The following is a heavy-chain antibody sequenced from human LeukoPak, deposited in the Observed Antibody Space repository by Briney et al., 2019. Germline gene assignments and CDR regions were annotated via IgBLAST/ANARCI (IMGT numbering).Heavy chain of an antibody. CDR3: ARSTMTASYYYMDV. CDR2: IKQDGSEK. J-gene: IGHJ6*03. Sequence: GGSLRLSCAASGFTFSSYWMSWVRQAPGKGLEWVANIKQDGSEKYYVDSVKGRFTISRDNAKNSLYLQMNSLRAEDTAVYYCARSTMTASYYYMDVWGKGTTVTVSS. D-gene: IGHD2-21*02. CDR1: GFTFSSYW. V-gene: IGHV3-7*01.